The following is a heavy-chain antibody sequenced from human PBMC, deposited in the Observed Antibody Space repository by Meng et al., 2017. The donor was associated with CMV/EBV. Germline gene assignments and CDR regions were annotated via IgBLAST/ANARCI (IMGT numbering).Heavy chain of an antibody. CDR1: GFSFSSYS. Sequence: GGSLRLSCAASGFSFSSYSMNWVRQAPGKGLEWVSYISSSSSTIYYADSVKGRFTISRDNAKNTLSLKMNSLRAEDTAVYYCARAWIAAAGTLDYWGQGTLVTVSS. J-gene: IGHJ4*02. CDR3: ARAWIAAAGTLDY. V-gene: IGHV3-48*04. D-gene: IGHD6-13*01. CDR2: ISSSSSTI.